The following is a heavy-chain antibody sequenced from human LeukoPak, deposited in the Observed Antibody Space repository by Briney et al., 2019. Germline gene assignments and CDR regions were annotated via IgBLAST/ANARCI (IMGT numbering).Heavy chain of an antibody. J-gene: IGHJ6*03. CDR2: ISWDGGST. D-gene: IGHD3-10*01. CDR3: AKAVDSPNYYGSGRNYYYMDV. V-gene: IGHV3-43*01. CDR1: GFTFDDYT. Sequence: PGGSLRLSCAASGFTFDDYTMHWVRQAPGKGLEWVSLISWDGGSTYYADSVKGRFTISRDNSKNSLYLQMNSLRTEDTALYYCAKAVDSPNYYGSGRNYYYMDVWGKGTTVTVSS.